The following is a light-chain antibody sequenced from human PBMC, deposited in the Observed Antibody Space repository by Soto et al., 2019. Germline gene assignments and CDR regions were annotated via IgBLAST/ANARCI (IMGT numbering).Light chain of an antibody. CDR3: QQYNSWPPT. Sequence: EIVMTQSPATLSVSPGDRATLSCRASQSVSSDLAWYQQKPGQAPRLLIYGASTRATSIAARFSGSGSGTEFTLTITSLQSEDFAIYYCQQYNSWPPTFGGGTKVEIK. CDR2: GAS. J-gene: IGKJ4*02. CDR1: QSVSSD. V-gene: IGKV3-15*01.